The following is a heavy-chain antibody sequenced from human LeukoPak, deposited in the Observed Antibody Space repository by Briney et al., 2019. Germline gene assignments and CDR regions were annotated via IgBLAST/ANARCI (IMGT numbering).Heavy chain of an antibody. D-gene: IGHD3-3*01. CDR3: AREEYYDFWSGYPRGAFDI. CDR1: GGSISSYY. J-gene: IGHJ3*02. CDR2: IYYSGST. Sequence: SETLSLTCTVSGGSISSYYWSWIRQPPGKGLEWIGYIYYSGSTNYNPSLKSRVTISVDTSKNQFSLKLSSVTAADTAVYYCAREEYYDFWSGYPRGAFDIWGQRTMVAVSS. V-gene: IGHV4-59*12.